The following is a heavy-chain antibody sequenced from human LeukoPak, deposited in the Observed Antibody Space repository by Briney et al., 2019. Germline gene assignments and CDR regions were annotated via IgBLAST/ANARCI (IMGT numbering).Heavy chain of an antibody. CDR3: TRRTSSSGRYYYYYYMDV. J-gene: IGHJ6*03. V-gene: IGHV3-73*01. CDR1: GFTFSGSA. D-gene: IGHD3-3*01. CDR2: IRSKANSYAT. Sequence: GGSLRLSCAASGFTFSGSAMHWVRQASGKGLEWVGRIRSKANSYATAYAVSVKGRFTISRDDSKNTAYLQMNSLKTEDTAVYYCTRRTSSSGRYYYYYYMDVWGKGTTVTVSS.